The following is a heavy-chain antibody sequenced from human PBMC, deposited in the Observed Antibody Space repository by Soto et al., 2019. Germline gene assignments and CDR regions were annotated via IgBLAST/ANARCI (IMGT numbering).Heavy chain of an antibody. CDR2: IIPVVGGP. V-gene: IGHV1-69*02. CDR3: ARAEGSGESWYAS. J-gene: IGHJ5*02. D-gene: IGHD2-15*01. Sequence: QVQLVQSGAEVKKPGSSVRVACKASGDIFNRYTISWVRQAPGLGLEWMGRIIPVVGGPNYAERCRGRVTIAADKATTSVYLEVRSLRSDDTATYYCARAEGSGESWYASWGQGTLVTVSS. CDR1: GDIFNRYT.